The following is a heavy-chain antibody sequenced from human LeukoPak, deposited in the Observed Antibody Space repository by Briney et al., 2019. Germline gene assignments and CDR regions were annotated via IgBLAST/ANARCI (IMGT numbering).Heavy chain of an antibody. CDR3: AKDGYYDSSGWFDY. V-gene: IGHV3-7*03. CDR1: EFTFGNFW. CDR2: IKEDGSDK. D-gene: IGHD3-22*01. Sequence: GGSLRLSCAASEFTFGNFWMTWVRQAPGKGLEWVANIKEDGSDKYYVDSVKGRFTISRDNSKNTLYLQMNSLRAEDTAVYYCAKDGYYDSSGWFDYWGQGTLVTVSS. J-gene: IGHJ4*02.